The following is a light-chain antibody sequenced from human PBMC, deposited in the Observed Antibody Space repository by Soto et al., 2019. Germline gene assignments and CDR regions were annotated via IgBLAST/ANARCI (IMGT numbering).Light chain of an antibody. Sequence: QSALTQPASVSGSPGQSITISCTGTSSDVGAFTSVSWYQQHPGKAPKLIIYDIIHRPSGVSDRFSGSKSVNTASLTISGLQPEDDATYHCSSYSRSTTLVVVGGGTKVTVL. CDR1: SSDVGAFTS. CDR2: DII. J-gene: IGLJ2*01. V-gene: IGLV2-14*03. CDR3: SSYSRSTTLVV.